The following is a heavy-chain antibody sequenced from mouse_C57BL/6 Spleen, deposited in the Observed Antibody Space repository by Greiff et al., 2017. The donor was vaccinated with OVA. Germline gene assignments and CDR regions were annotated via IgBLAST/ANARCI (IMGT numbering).Heavy chain of an antibody. D-gene: IGHD2-10*02. CDR1: GFTFSDYG. J-gene: IGHJ3*01. CDR2: ISSGSSTI. Sequence: EVKVVESGGGLVKPGGSLKLSCAASGFTFSDYGMHWVRQAPEKGLEWVAYISSGSSTIYYADTVKGRFTISRDNAKNTLFLQMTSLRSEDTAVYYCARPYDSAWFACWGQGTLVTVSA. V-gene: IGHV5-17*01. CDR3: ARPYDSAWFAC.